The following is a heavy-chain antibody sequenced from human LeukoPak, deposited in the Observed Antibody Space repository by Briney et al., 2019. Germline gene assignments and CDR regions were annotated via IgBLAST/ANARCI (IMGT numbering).Heavy chain of an antibody. CDR2: IKSDGKT. J-gene: IGHJ1*01. V-gene: IGHV3-74*01. CDR3: ARAPSEIGGYYPEYFRH. CDR1: GFSFSSYL. Sequence: GGSLRLSCAASGFSFSSYLMHWVRQAPGKGLVWVSRIKSDGKTNYADSVKGRFTISRDNAKNTVSLQMNSLRAEDTGVYYCARAPSEIGGYYPEYFRHWGQGTLVTVSS. D-gene: IGHD3-22*01.